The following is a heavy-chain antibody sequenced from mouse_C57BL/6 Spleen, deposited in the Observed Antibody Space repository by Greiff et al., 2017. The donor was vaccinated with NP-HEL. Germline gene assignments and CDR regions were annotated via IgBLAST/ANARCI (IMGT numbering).Heavy chain of an antibody. Sequence: QVQLQQPGAELVKPGASVKMSCKASGYTFTSYWITWVKQRPGQGLEWIGDIYPGSGSTNYNEKYKSKATLTVDTSSSTAYMQLSSLTSEDSAVYYCARGGLGRTWYFDVWGTGTTVTVSS. CDR1: GYTFTSYW. V-gene: IGHV1-55*01. CDR2: IYPGSGST. D-gene: IGHD3-3*01. CDR3: ARGGLGRTWYFDV. J-gene: IGHJ1*03.